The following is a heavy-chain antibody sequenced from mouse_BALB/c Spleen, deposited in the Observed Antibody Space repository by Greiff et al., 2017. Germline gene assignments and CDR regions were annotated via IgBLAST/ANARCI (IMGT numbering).Heavy chain of an antibody. V-gene: IGHV1-7*01. J-gene: IGHJ4*01. CDR1: GYTFTSYW. CDR2: INPSTGYT. CDR3: AREAGAMDY. Sequence: VQLQQSGAELAKPGASVKMSCKASGYTFTSYWMHWVKQRPGQGLEWIGYINPSTGYTEYNQKFKDKATLTADKSSSTAYMQLSSLTSEDSAVYYCAREAGAMDYWGLGTSVTVSS.